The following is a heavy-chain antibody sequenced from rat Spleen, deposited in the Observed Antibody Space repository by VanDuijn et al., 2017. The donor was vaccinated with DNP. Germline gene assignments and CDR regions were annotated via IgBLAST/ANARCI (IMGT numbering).Heavy chain of an antibody. CDR3: TRNNAGLGGFDY. CDR1: GFSLTSNS. J-gene: IGHJ2*01. CDR2: IWSGGST. D-gene: IGHD1-10*01. V-gene: IGHV2-1*01. Sequence: QVQLKESGPGLVQPSQTLSLTCSVSGFSLTSNSVHWVRQPPGKGLEWVVAIWSGGSTDYNSALKSRLSISRDPSKSQVFLKMNSLQTKDTAIYFCTRNNAGLGGFDYWGQGVMVTVSS.